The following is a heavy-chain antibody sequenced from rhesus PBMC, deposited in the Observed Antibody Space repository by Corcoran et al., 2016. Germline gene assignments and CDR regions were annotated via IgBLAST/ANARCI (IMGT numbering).Heavy chain of an antibody. CDR2: ISNGGVST. V-gene: IGHV3-178*01. J-gene: IGHJ4*01. CDR3: ARTSIEYSIDY. D-gene: IGHD4-23*01. CDR1: GGSISGYY. Sequence: VQLQQWGEGLVMPSETLSLTCAVYGGSISGYYHWSWTRQPPGKGLEWVSRISNGGVSTWYADSVKGRFTISRENAKNTLYLQVNSLRAEDTAVYYCARTSIEYSIDYWGQGVLVTVSS.